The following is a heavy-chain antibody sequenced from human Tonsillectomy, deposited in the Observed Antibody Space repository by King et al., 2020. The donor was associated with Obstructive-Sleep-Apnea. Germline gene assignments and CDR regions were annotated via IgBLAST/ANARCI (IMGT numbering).Heavy chain of an antibody. Sequence: PLQESGPGLVKPSGTLSLTCAVSGGSISSSTWWSWVRQPPGKGLEWIGEIYHSGSTNYNPSLKSRVTISVDKSKNQFSLKLRSVTAADTAVYYCARGQLLFPRWFDPWGQGTLVTVSS. CDR1: GGSISSSTW. D-gene: IGHD2-2*01. CDR2: IYHSGST. CDR3: ARGQLLFPRWFDP. V-gene: IGHV4-4*02. J-gene: IGHJ5*02.